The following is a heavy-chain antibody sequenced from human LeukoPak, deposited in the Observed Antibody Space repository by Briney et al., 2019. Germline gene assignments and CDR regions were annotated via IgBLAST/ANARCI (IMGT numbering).Heavy chain of an antibody. J-gene: IGHJ6*03. V-gene: IGHV1-46*01. Sequence: GASVKVSCKTSGYTFSSYTITWVRQAPGQGLEWMGIINPSGGSTSYAQKFQGRVTMTRDMSTSTVYMELSSLRSEDTAVYYCAREDFSDGDYFNYYYMDVWGKGTTVTVSS. D-gene: IGHD4-17*01. CDR2: INPSGGST. CDR1: GYTFSSYT. CDR3: AREDFSDGDYFNYYYMDV.